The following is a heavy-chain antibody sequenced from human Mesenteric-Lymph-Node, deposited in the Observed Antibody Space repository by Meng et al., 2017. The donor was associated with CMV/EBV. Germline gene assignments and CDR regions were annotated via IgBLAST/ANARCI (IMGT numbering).Heavy chain of an antibody. Sequence: FTFSNAWMSWVRQAPGKGLEWVGRITSKTDGGTTDYAAPVKGRFTISRDDSKNTLYLQMNSLKTEDTAVYYCTTRVEMATTRRYYFDYWGQGTLVTVSS. V-gene: IGHV3-15*01. J-gene: IGHJ4*02. D-gene: IGHD5-24*01. CDR1: FTFSNAW. CDR3: TTRVEMATTRRYYFDY. CDR2: ITSKTDGGTT.